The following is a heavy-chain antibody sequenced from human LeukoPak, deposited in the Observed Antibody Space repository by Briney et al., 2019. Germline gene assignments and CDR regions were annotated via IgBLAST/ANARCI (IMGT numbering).Heavy chain of an antibody. CDR2: IRQDGSEK. CDR3: ARDGTAAGLYFDL. D-gene: IGHD6-13*01. J-gene: IGHJ4*01. V-gene: IGHV3-7*01. Sequence: GGSLRLSCEVSGFTFTDYWMNWVRQAPGKGPELVASIRQDGSEKTYVDSVKGRFTISRDNTKNSLSLQLNGLRAEDTAVYYCARDGTAAGLYFDLWGQGTLVTVSS. CDR1: GFTFTDYW.